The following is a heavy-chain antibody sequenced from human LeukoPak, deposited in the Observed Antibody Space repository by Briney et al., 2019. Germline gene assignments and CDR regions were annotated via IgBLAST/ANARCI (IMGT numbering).Heavy chain of an antibody. CDR2: ISGSGDST. V-gene: IGHV3-23*01. Sequence: GGSLRLSCAASGFTFSSYAMTWVRQAPGKGLEWVSAISGSGDSTYYADSVKGRFTISRDNSKNTLYLQMDSLRAEDTAVYYCAKDLMWTYDALDVWGQGTTVTVSS. CDR1: GFTFSSYA. J-gene: IGHJ6*02. CDR3: AKDLMWTYDALDV. D-gene: IGHD2-8*01.